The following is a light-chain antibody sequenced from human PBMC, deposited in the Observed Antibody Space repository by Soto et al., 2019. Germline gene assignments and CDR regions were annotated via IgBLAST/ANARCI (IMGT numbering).Light chain of an antibody. J-gene: IGKJ4*01. CDR2: DAS. CDR1: QSVSSY. Sequence: EIVLTQSPATLSLSPGERATLSCRASQSVSSYLAWYQQKPGQAPRLLIYDASNRATAIPARFSGSGSGTEFTITLSRLQPEVFAVYYCQQRSNWPPSLTVGGGTKV. CDR3: QQRSNWPPSLT. V-gene: IGKV3-11*01.